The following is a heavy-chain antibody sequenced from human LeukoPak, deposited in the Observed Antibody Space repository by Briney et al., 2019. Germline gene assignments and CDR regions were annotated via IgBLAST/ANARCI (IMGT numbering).Heavy chain of an antibody. D-gene: IGHD3-22*01. CDR3: ARSGSSGTYLDY. J-gene: IGHJ4*02. Sequence: GRSLRLSCAPSGFTFSSNGMHWVRQAPGKGLEWVAVIWYDGSNKKYADSVKGRFTISRDNSKNALFLQMNSLRDEDTAVYYCARSGSSGTYLDYWGQGTLVTVSS. CDR1: GFTFSSNG. CDR2: IWYDGSNK. V-gene: IGHV3-33*01.